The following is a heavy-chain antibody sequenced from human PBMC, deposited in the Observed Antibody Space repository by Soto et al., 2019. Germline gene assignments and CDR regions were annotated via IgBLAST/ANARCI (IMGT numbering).Heavy chain of an antibody. J-gene: IGHJ4*02. Sequence: QVQLQESGPGLVKPSETLSLTCTVSGGSISSYYWSWIRQPPGKGLEWIGYIYYSGSTNYNPSLKSRVTISVNTSKNQFSLKLTSVTAADTAVYYCARVSSGWWYFGYWGQGTLVTVSS. CDR2: IYYSGST. CDR1: GGSISSYY. D-gene: IGHD6-19*01. CDR3: ARVSSGWWYFGY. V-gene: IGHV4-59*01.